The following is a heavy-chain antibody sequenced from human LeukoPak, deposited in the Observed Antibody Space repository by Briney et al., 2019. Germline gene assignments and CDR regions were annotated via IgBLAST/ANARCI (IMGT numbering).Heavy chain of an antibody. CDR2: ISGGGGST. J-gene: IGHJ4*02. CDR1: GFTFSSYA. CDR3: AKNDLGYCSGGSCYVDY. Sequence: GGSLRLSCAASGFTFSSYAMSWVRQAPGKGLEWVSAISGGGGSTYYADSVKGRFTISRDNSKNTLYLQMNSLRAEDTAVYYCAKNDLGYCSGGSCYVDYWGQGTLVTVSS. V-gene: IGHV3-23*01. D-gene: IGHD2-15*01.